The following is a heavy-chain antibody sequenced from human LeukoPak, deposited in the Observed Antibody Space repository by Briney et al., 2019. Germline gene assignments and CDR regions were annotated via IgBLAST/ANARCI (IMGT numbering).Heavy chain of an antibody. CDR2: ISAYNGNT. J-gene: IGHJ4*02. CDR1: GYTFTSYG. CDR3: ARGGPQWSYYYGSGSAHFDY. V-gene: IGHV1-18*01. D-gene: IGHD3-10*01. Sequence: VASVKVSCKASGYTFTSYGISWVRQAPGQGLEWMGWISAYNGNTNYSQKLQGRVTMTTDTSTSTAYTELRSLRSDDTAVYYCARGGPQWSYYYGSGSAHFDYWGQGTLVTVSS.